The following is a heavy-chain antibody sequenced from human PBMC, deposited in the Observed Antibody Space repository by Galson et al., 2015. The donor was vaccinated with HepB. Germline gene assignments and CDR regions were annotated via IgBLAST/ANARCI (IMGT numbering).Heavy chain of an antibody. Sequence: SLRLSCAASGFTFSDYGMHWVRQAPGKGLEWVAVIWYDGSNKYYADSVKGRFTISRDNSKNTLYLQMNSLRAEDTAVYYCARDYDSSGYSPHNWGQGTLVTVSS. CDR1: GFTFSDYG. J-gene: IGHJ4*02. D-gene: IGHD3-22*01. CDR3: ARDYDSSGYSPHN. V-gene: IGHV3-33*01. CDR2: IWYDGSNK.